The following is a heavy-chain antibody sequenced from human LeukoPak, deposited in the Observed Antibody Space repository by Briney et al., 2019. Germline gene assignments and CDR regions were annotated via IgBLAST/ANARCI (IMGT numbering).Heavy chain of an antibody. Sequence: SETLSLTCSVSGGSMSDSITWGWVRQPPGKGLEWLANIHDDGRTAPNPSLRSRLTISQGRSKNQFSLKVSSVTAADTAVYYCARHYYGAYRECFDSWGQGTLVTVSS. V-gene: IGHV4/OR15-8*01. CDR3: ARHYYGAYRECFDS. D-gene: IGHD4-17*01. J-gene: IGHJ4*02. CDR1: GGSMSDSIT. CDR2: IHDDGRT.